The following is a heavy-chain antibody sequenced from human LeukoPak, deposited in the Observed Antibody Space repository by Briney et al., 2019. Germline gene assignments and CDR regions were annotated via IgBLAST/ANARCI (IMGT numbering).Heavy chain of an antibody. D-gene: IGHD3-22*01. CDR1: RYTFTGYY. Sequence: ASVKVSCKASRYTFTGYYMHRVRQAPGQGLEWMGWINPNSGGTNYAQKFQGRVTMTRDTSISTAYMELSRLRSDDTAVYYCARDPNYYDSGGYTVVGAFDIWGQGTMVTVSS. CDR2: INPNSGGT. V-gene: IGHV1-2*02. J-gene: IGHJ3*02. CDR3: ARDPNYYDSGGYTVVGAFDI.